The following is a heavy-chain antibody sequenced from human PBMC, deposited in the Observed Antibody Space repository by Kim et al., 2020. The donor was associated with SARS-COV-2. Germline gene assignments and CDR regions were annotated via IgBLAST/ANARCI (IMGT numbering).Heavy chain of an antibody. Sequence: GGSLRLSCAASGFPFSVYYMSWIRQAPGKGLEWVSYISSSSSYTNYAVSVKGRFTISRDNAKNSLYLQMNSVRAEDTAVYYCARIGDYCSGGSCIPNWF. CDR2: ISSSSSYT. J-gene: IGHJ5*01. CDR3: ARIGDYCSGGSCIPNWF. V-gene: IGHV3-11*03. D-gene: IGHD2-15*01. CDR1: GFPFSVYY.